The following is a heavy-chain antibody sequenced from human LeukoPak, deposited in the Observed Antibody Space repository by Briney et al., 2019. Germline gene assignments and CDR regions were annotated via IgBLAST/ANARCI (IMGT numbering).Heavy chain of an antibody. D-gene: IGHD2-21*01. J-gene: IGHJ6*02. CDR3: ARRLQIVWYGLDV. CDR1: GYTFTGYY. Sequence: ASVKVSCKASGYTFTGYYIHWVRQAPGQGLEWMGWVNPNSGGTIYEEKFQGRVNMTRDTSISTAYMELTGLKSDDTAVYYCARRLQIVWYGLDVWGQGTSVTVSS. CDR2: VNPNSGGT. V-gene: IGHV1-2*02.